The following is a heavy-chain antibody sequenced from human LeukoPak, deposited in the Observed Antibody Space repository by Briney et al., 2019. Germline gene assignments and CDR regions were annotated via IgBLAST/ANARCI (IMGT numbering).Heavy chain of an antibody. V-gene: IGHV4-59*08. CDR2: IYYSGST. CDR3: ARRGCSAGSCYLGV. J-gene: IGHJ4*02. D-gene: IGHD2-15*01. CDR1: GGSISSYF. Sequence: SETLSLTCTVSGGSISSYFWSWIRQPPGKALEWIGYIYYSGSTNYNPSLKSRATISVDTSKNQFSLKLSSVTAADTAVYYCARRGCSAGSCYLGVWGQGILVTVSS.